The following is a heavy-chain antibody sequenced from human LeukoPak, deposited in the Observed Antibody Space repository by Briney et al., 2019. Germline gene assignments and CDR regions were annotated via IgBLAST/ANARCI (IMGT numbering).Heavy chain of an antibody. Sequence: ASVKVSCKASGYTFTSYGISWVRQAPGQGLEWMGWISAYNGNTNYAQKLQGRVTMTRDTSISTAYMELSRLRSDDTAVYYCARSYYDFWSGYGDDAFDIWGQGTMVTVSS. V-gene: IGHV1-18*01. CDR3: ARSYYDFWSGYGDDAFDI. D-gene: IGHD3-3*01. CDR2: ISAYNGNT. CDR1: GYTFTSYG. J-gene: IGHJ3*02.